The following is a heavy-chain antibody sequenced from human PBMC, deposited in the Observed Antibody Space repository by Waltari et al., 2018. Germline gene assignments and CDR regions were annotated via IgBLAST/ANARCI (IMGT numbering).Heavy chain of an antibody. CDR2: IIPIFGTA. CDR3: ARGGMATITVGYYGMDV. J-gene: IGHJ6*02. Sequence: QVQLVQSGAEVKKPGSSVKVSCKASGGTFSSYAISWVRQAPGQGLEWMGGIIPIFGTANYAQKCQGRVTITADESTSTAYMELSSLRSEDTAVYYCARGGMATITVGYYGMDVWGQGTTVTVSS. D-gene: IGHD3-16*01. V-gene: IGHV1-69*12. CDR1: GGTFSSYA.